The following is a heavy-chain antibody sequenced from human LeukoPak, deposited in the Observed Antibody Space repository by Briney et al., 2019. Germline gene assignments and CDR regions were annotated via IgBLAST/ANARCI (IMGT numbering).Heavy chain of an antibody. CDR3: ATDEVHYYDSSGYYFV. V-gene: IGHV1-69*04. CDR2: IIPILGIA. J-gene: IGHJ4*02. D-gene: IGHD3-22*01. Sequence: GASVKVSCKASGGTFSSYAISWVRQAPGQGLEWMGRIIPILGIANSAQKFQGRVTITADKSTSTAYMELSSLRSEDTAVYYCATDEVHYYDSSGYYFVWGQGTLVTVSS. CDR1: GGTFSSYA.